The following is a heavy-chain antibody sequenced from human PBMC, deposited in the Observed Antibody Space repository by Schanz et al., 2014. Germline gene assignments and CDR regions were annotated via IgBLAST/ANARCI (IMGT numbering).Heavy chain of an antibody. CDR1: GGSSSDCY. CDR2: INHSGGT. J-gene: IGHJ4*02. D-gene: IGHD3-10*01. Sequence: QVQLQQWGAGLLKASETLSLTCAVYGGSSSDCYWSWIRQPPGKGLEWIGEINHSGGTNYNPSLKSRDTIFIDTSKNQFSLVLTSVTAADTAVYYCELITLDRGVRNDYWGQGTLVSVSS. CDR3: ELITLDRGVRNDY. V-gene: IGHV4-34*01.